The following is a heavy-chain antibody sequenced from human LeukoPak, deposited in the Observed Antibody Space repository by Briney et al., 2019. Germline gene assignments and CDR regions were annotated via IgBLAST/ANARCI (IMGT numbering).Heavy chain of an antibody. CDR3: ASWDPSTTVTSFDY. Sequence: SETLSLTCTVSGGPISSYYWSWIRQPPGKGLGCVAYIYYSGSTNYNPSLKSRVTISVDTSKIQLSLKLSSVTAADTAVYYCASWDPSTTVTSFDYWGQGTLVTVSS. CDR2: IYYSGST. V-gene: IGHV4-59*13. CDR1: GGPISSYY. D-gene: IGHD4-17*01. J-gene: IGHJ4*02.